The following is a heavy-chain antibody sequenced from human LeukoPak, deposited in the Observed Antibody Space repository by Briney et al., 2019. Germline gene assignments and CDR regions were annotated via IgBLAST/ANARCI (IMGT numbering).Heavy chain of an antibody. J-gene: IGHJ4*02. D-gene: IGHD3-10*01. Sequence: ASVKVSCKXSGYTFTSYYMHWVRQAPRQGLEWMGIINPSGGSTSYAQKFQGRVTMTRDTSTSTVYMELSSLRSEDTAVYYCASNYGPGSYFDYWGQGTLVTVSS. V-gene: IGHV1-46*03. CDR3: ASNYGPGSYFDY. CDR1: GYTFTSYY. CDR2: INPSGGST.